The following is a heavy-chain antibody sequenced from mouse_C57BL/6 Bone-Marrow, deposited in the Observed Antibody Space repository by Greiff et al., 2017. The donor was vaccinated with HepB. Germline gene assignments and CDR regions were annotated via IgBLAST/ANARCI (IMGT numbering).Heavy chain of an antibody. J-gene: IGHJ4*01. D-gene: IGHD1-1*01. CDR3: ARDRAGSSPFAMDY. V-gene: IGHV1-82*01. CDR1: GYAFSSSW. Sequence: VQLQQSGPELVKPGASVKISCKASGYAFSSSWMNWVKQRPGKGLEWIGRIYPGDGDTNYNGKFKGKATLTADKSSSTAYLQLSSLTSEDTAVYYCARDRAGSSPFAMDYWGQGTSVTVSS. CDR2: IYPGDGDT.